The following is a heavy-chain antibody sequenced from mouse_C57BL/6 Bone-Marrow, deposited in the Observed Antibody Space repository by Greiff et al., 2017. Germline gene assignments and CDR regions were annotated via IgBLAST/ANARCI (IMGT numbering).Heavy chain of an antibody. Sequence: QVQLQQSGAELARPGASVKLSCKASGYTFTSYGISWVKQRTGQGLEWIGEIYPRSGNTYYNEKFKGKATLTADKSSSPAYMGLRSLTSEDSAVYFCARSTVVAMDDYWGQGTTLTVSS. CDR2: IYPRSGNT. CDR1: GYTFTSYG. V-gene: IGHV1-81*01. D-gene: IGHD1-1*01. J-gene: IGHJ2*01. CDR3: ARSTVVAMDDY.